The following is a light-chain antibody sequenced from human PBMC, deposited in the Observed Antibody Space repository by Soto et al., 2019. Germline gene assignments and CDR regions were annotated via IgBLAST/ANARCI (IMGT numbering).Light chain of an antibody. CDR2: GAS. CDR3: QQYNNWRT. J-gene: IGKJ1*01. V-gene: IGKV3-15*01. Sequence: EIVLKQSPGALSLYPGERATLSCGASQSVSSNLAWYQQKPGQAPRLLIYGASTRATGIPARFSGSGSGTEFTLTISSLQSEDFAVYSCQQYNNWRTFGQGTKVDI. CDR1: QSVSSN.